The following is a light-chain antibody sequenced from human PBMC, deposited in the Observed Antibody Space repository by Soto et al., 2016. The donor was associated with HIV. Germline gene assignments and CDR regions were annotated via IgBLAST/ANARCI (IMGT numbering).Light chain of an antibody. CDR1: QSISSY. CDR2: AAS. CDR3: QQSYSTPGYT. J-gene: IGKJ2*01. Sequence: DIQMTQSPSSLSASVGDRVTITCRASQSISSYLNWYQQKPGKAPKLLIYAASSLQSGVPSRFSGSGSGTDFTLTISSLQPEDFATYYCQQSYSTPGYTFGQGPSWRS. V-gene: IGKV1-39*01.